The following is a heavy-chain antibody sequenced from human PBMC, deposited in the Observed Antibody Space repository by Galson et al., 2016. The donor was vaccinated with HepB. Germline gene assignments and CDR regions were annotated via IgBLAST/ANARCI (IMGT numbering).Heavy chain of an antibody. D-gene: IGHD3-3*01. CDR2: INTNTGNP. CDR3: ARRTSRRIFGVVEGWFDP. V-gene: IGHV7-4-1*02. J-gene: IGHJ5*02. CDR1: GYTFSTYA. Sequence: SVKVSCKASGYTFSTYAIIWVRQAPGQGLKWMGWINTNTGNPTYAQGFTGRFVFSLDTAVSTAYLQIRSLKAEDTAVYYCARRTSRRIFGVVEGWFDPWGQGTVVTVSS.